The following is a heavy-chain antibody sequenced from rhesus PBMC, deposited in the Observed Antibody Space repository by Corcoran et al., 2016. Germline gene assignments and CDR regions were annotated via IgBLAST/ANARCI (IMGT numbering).Heavy chain of an antibody. Sequence: QVQLQESGPELVKPSETLSLTCAVSGGSIRSHYWTWIRHPTGKGLEWFGYIGSSSGSTNYNPSLKRRVTMSKDASRNQLSLKVTSVTAADTAVYYCARDPATGYFDFWGQGVLVPVSS. J-gene: IGHJ4*01. D-gene: IGHD6-31*01. CDR2: IGSSSGST. CDR3: ARDPATGYFDF. V-gene: IGHV4-165*01. CDR1: GGSIRSHY.